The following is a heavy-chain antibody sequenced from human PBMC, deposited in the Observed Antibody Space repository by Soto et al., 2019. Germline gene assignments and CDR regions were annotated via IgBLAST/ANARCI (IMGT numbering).Heavy chain of an antibody. D-gene: IGHD2-15*01. J-gene: IGHJ3*02. CDR2: INPNSGGT. CDR3: ARAGARYCSGGSCSDDAFDI. Sequence: ASVKVSCKASGYTFTGYYMHWVRQAPGQGLEWMGWINPNSGGTNYAQKFQGWVTMTRDTSISTAYMELSRLRSDDTAVYYCARAGARYCSGGSCSDDAFDIWGQGTMVTVSS. CDR1: GYTFTGYY. V-gene: IGHV1-2*04.